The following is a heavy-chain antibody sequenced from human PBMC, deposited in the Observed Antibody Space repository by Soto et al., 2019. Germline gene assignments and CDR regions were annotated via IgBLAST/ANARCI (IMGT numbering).Heavy chain of an antibody. D-gene: IGHD1-7*01. V-gene: IGHV1-69*13. CDR3: ASGPDNWNCVDVY. J-gene: IGHJ4*02. Sequence: SVKVSCKASGGTFSSYAISWVRQAPGQGLEWLGGIIPIFGTANYAQQFQGRVTITADESTSTAYVELSSLRSEDTAVYYCASGPDNWNCVDVYWGQGTLVTVSS. CDR1: GGTFSSYA. CDR2: IIPIFGTA.